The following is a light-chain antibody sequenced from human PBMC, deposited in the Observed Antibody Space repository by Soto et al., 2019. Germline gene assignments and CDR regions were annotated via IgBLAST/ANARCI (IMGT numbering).Light chain of an antibody. J-gene: IGKJ1*01. CDR3: QQYNSYWT. CDR1: QSIRPW. V-gene: IGKV1-5*01. CDR2: DAS. Sequence: DIQMTQSPSTLSASVGDRVTITCRASQSIRPWLAWYQQKPGKAPKLLIYDASSLESGVPSRFSGSGSGTEFTLTISSLQPDDFATYYCQQYNSYWTFGQGTKVDIK.